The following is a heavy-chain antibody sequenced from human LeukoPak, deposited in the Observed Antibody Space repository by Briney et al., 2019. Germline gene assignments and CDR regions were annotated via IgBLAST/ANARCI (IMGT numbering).Heavy chain of an antibody. CDR2: IYTSGST. V-gene: IGHV4-4*07. CDR3: ARDSGGIAVAGIFDAFDI. CDR1: GGSISSYY. J-gene: IGHJ3*02. D-gene: IGHD6-19*01. Sequence: SETLSLTCTVSGGSISSYYWSWIRQPAGKGLEWIGRIYTSGSTNCNPSLKSRVTMSVDTSKNQFSLKLSSVTAADTAVYYCARDSGGIAVAGIFDAFDIWGQGTMVTVSS.